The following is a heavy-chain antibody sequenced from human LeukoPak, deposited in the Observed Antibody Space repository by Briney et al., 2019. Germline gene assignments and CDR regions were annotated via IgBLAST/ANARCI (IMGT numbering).Heavy chain of an antibody. CDR2: INHSGST. J-gene: IGHJ4*02. V-gene: IGHV4-34*01. D-gene: IGHD5-18*01. Sequence: ETLSLTCAVYGGSFSGYYWSWIRQPPGKGLEWIGEINHSGSTNYNPSLKSRVTISVDTSKNQFSLKLSSVTAADTAVHYCARDWRNSYGYKHDYWGQGTLVTVSS. CDR1: GGSFSGYY. CDR3: ARDWRNSYGYKHDY.